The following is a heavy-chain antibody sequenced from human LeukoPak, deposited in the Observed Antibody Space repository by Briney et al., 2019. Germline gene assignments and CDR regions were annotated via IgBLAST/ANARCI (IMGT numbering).Heavy chain of an antibody. CDR2: ISSSGSTI. CDR1: GFTFSSYE. Sequence: GGSLRLSCAASGFTFSSYEMNWVRQAPGKGLEWVSYISSSGSTIYYADSVKGRFTISRDNARNSLYLQMNSLRAEDTAVYYCARSRGWSDAFDIWGQGTMVTVSS. V-gene: IGHV3-48*03. CDR3: ARSRGWSDAFDI. D-gene: IGHD2-15*01. J-gene: IGHJ3*02.